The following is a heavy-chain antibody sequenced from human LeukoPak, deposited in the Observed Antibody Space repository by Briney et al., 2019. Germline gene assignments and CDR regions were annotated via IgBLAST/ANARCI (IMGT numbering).Heavy chain of an antibody. J-gene: IGHJ5*02. Sequence: ASVKVSCKVSGYSLTELSIHWVRQAPGKGLEWMGGFDPEDGETIYAQKFQGRVTMTEDTSTDTVHMALRSLRSEDTAVYYCATVGNYYGSGSYYYWFDPWGQGTLVTVSS. CDR3: ATVGNYYGSGSYYYWFDP. D-gene: IGHD3-10*01. CDR1: GYSLTELS. V-gene: IGHV1-24*01. CDR2: FDPEDGET.